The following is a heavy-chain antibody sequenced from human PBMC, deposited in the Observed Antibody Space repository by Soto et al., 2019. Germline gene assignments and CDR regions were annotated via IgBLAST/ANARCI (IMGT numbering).Heavy chain of an antibody. V-gene: IGHV3-33*08. CDR2: MSYDGSDT. CDR3: VRGEGDVDLSL. CDR1: GFIFSNNG. D-gene: IGHD3-16*01. J-gene: IGHJ4*02. Sequence: PGGSLRLSCVGSGFIFSNNGMHWVRQTPGKGLEWVAFMSYDGSDTFYADSMKGRSTISRDNAKNSLYLQMNSLRDEDTAVYYCVRGEGDVDLSLWGQGTLVTVSS.